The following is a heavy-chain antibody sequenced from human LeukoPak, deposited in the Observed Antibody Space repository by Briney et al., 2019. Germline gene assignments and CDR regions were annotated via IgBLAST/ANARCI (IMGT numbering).Heavy chain of an antibody. CDR1: GDSISSGPYY. V-gene: IGHV4-39*01. J-gene: IGHJ6*03. D-gene: IGHD3-10*01. CDR2: IYYSGST. Sequence: SETLSLTCTVSGDSISSGPYYWGWIRQPPGKGLEWIGNIYYSGSTYCNPSLKSRVTISVDTSKNQFSLKLSAVTAADTAVYYCASVRRGFGESSKYYSYYYMNVWGNGTTVTVSS. CDR3: ASVRRGFGESSKYYSYYYMNV.